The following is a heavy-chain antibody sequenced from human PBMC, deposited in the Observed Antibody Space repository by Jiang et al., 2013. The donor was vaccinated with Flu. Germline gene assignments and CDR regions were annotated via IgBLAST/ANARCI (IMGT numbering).Heavy chain of an antibody. V-gene: IGHV6-1*01. Sequence: AVSGDSVSSNSATWNWIRQSPSRGLEWLGRTYYRSKWYNGYAVSVKSRITINPDTSKNQFSLQLNSVTPEDTAVYYCARGNWGSVDSWGQGTLVTVSS. CDR3: ARGNWGSVDS. CDR2: TYYRSKWYN. J-gene: IGHJ4*02. D-gene: IGHD3-16*01. CDR1: GDSVSSNSAT.